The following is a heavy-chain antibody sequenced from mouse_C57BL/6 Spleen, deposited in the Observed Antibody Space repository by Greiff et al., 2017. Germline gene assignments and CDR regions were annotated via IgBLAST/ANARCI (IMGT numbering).Heavy chain of an antibody. CDR3: ANYDYDPYYAMDY. CDR1: GYTFTDHT. Sequence: QVQLQQSDAELVKPGASVKISCKVSGYTFTDHTIHWMKQRPEQGLEWIGYIYPRDGSTKYNEKFKGKATLTADKSSSTAYMQLNSLTSEYSAVYFCANYDYDPYYAMDYWGQGTSVTVSS. J-gene: IGHJ4*01. V-gene: IGHV1-78*01. CDR2: IYPRDGST. D-gene: IGHD2-4*01.